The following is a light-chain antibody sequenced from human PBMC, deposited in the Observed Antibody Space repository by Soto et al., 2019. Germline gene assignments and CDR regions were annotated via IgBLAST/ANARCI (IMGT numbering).Light chain of an antibody. CDR2: EVS. J-gene: IGLJ1*01. CDR3: NSYGSTSTRYV. CDR1: SSDVGGYNY. V-gene: IGLV2-14*01. Sequence: QLVLTQPASVSGSPGQSITISRTGTSSDVGGYNYVSWYQQHPGKAPKLMIYEVSNRPSGVSNRFSGSKSGNTASLTISGLQAEDEADYFCNSYGSTSTRYVFGTGTKLTVL.